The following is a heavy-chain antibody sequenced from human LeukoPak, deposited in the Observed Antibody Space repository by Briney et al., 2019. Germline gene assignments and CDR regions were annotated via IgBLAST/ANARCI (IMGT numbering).Heavy chain of an antibody. Sequence: SETLSLTCTVSGGSISSYYWSWIRQPPGKGLEWIGYIYYSGSTNYNPSLKSRVTISIDTSKNQFSLKLTSVTAADTAVYYCARDSGTTGEVKFDPWGQGTLVTVSS. CDR1: GGSISSYY. CDR3: ARDSGTTGEVKFDP. V-gene: IGHV4-59*12. CDR2: IYYSGST. J-gene: IGHJ5*02. D-gene: IGHD3-10*01.